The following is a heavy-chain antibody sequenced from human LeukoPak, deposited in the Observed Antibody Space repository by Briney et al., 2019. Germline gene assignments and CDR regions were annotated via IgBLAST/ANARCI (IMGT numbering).Heavy chain of an antibody. J-gene: IGHJ4*02. CDR3: ARDSSGHTRDY. CDR1: GGSISSSSFY. Sequence: PSETLSLTCTVSGGSISSSSFYWGWIRQPPGKGLEWIGTMYYSGSTYYNPSLKSRVTISVDTSKNQFSLKLSSVTAADTAVYYCARDSSGHTRDYWGQGTLVTVSS. V-gene: IGHV4-39*07. D-gene: IGHD6-19*01. CDR2: MYYSGST.